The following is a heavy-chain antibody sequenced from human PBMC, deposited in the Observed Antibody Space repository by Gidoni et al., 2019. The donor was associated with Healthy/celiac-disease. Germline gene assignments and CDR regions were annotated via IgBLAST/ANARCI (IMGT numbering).Heavy chain of an antibody. CDR1: GFTFSSYG. CDR3: AKDLSGFEGDCFDY. J-gene: IGHJ4*02. V-gene: IGHV3-30*18. D-gene: IGHD1-26*01. CDR2: ISYDGSNK. Sequence: QVQLVESGGGVVQPGRSLRLSCAASGFTFSSYGMHWVRQAPGKGLEWVAVISYDGSNKYYADSVKGRFTISRDNSKNTLYLQMNSLRAEDTAVYYCAKDLSGFEGDCFDYWGQGTLVTVSS.